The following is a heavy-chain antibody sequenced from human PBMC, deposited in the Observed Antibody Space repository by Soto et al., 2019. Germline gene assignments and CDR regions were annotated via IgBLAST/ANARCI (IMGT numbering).Heavy chain of an antibody. CDR1: GFTFSSYA. V-gene: IGHV3-23*01. CDR3: AKGSTYSFYFDH. D-gene: IGHD5-18*01. J-gene: IGHJ4*01. CDR2: ISGSGDRT. Sequence: GGSLRLSCAASGFTFSSYAMAWVRQAPGKGLEWVSSISGSGDRTYYADSVKGRFTISRDNSKNTSYLQMSRLGAEDTAAYYCAKGSTYSFYFDHWGQGTLVTVSS.